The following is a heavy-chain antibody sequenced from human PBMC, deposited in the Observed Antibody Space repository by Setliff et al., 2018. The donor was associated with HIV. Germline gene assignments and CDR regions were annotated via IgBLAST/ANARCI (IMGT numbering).Heavy chain of an antibody. J-gene: IGHJ4*02. Sequence: VASVKVSCKVSGYTLTEFSMHWVRQAPGKGLEWMGGFDPEEGETMYAQKFQGRVTVTEDTSSDTAYMELSSLRSEDTAVYYCARGRASGSANSGWGQGTLVTVSS. CDR3: ARGRASGSANSG. D-gene: IGHD7-27*01. CDR2: FDPEEGET. CDR1: GYTLTEFS. V-gene: IGHV1-24*01.